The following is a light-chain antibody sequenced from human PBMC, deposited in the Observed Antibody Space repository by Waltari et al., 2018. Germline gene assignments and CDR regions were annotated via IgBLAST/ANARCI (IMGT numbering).Light chain of an antibody. J-gene: IGKJ5*01. Sequence: EIVLTQSPDTLSLSPGESATLSCRASHRFSNSYLAWHQQRPGQAPRLLIYAASTRASGIPDRFSGSGSGTDFTLTISRLEPEDFAVYYCQQSGSSPITFGQGTRLEIK. CDR3: QQSGSSPIT. CDR1: HRFSNSY. V-gene: IGKV3-20*01. CDR2: AAS.